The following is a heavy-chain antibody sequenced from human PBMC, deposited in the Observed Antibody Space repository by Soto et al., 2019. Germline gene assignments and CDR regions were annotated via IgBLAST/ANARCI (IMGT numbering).Heavy chain of an antibody. Sequence: ASVKVSCKASGYTFTSYDMNWVRQATGQGLEWMGWMNPNSGNTGYAQKFQGRVTMTRNTSISTAYMELSSLRSEDTAVYYCARSDYYYYYMDVWGKGTTVTVSS. V-gene: IGHV1-8*01. J-gene: IGHJ6*03. CDR1: GYTFTSYD. CDR2: MNPNSGNT. CDR3: ARSDYYYYYMDV.